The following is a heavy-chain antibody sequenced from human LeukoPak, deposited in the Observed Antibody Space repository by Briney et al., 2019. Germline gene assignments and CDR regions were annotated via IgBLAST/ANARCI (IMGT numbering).Heavy chain of an antibody. CDR1: GFTLNTYW. D-gene: IGHD6-25*01. CDR3: TATPWGGAAAIFDY. J-gene: IGHJ4*02. V-gene: IGHV3-74*01. Sequence: GGSLRLSCAAAGFTLNTYWIHWVRQTPPTGLEWVAGISGDGNFKRNADSVRGRLTIFTDNAKSTVSLQVSSLRAEDTAVYYCTATPWGGAAAIFDYWGQGILVTVSS. CDR2: ISGDGNFK.